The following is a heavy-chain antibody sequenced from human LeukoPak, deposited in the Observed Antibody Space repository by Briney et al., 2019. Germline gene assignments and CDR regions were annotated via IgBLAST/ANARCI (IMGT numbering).Heavy chain of an antibody. J-gene: IGHJ6*02. D-gene: IGHD2-15*01. CDR1: GGSISSYY. Sequence: PETLSLTCTVSGGSISSYYWSWIRQPPGKGLEWIGYIYTSGSTNYNPSLKSRVTISVDTSKNQFSLKLSSVTAADTAVYYCARSRCSGGSCYSGVYYYYGMDVWGQGTTVTVSS. V-gene: IGHV4-4*09. CDR2: IYTSGST. CDR3: ARSRCSGGSCYSGVYYYYGMDV.